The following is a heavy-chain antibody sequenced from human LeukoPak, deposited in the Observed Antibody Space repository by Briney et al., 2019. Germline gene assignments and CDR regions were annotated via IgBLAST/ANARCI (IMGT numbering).Heavy chain of an antibody. D-gene: IGHD3-10*01. CDR2: IYYSGST. V-gene: IGHV4-39*07. CDR1: GGSISSSSYY. Sequence: SETLSLTCTVSGGSISSSSYYWGWIRQPPGKGLEWIGSIYYSGSTYYNPSLKSRVTISVDTSKNQFSLKLSSVTAADTAVYYCARSRFGESSDFDYWGQGTLVTVSS. J-gene: IGHJ4*02. CDR3: ARSRFGESSDFDY.